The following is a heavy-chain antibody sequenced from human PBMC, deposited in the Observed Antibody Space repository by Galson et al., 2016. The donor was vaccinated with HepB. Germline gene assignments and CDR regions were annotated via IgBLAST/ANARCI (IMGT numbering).Heavy chain of an antibody. CDR2: IYGGDSDT. J-gene: IGHJ3*02. CDR3: ARQTHDDSSANPFDI. Sequence: QSGAEVKKPGEYLKISCKGSGYSFTNYWIGWVRQMPGKGLEWMGIIYGGDSDTRYSTLFQGQVTISADKSISTAYLQWTRLKASDTAMYYCARQTHDDSSANPFDIWGQGTMVTVSS. V-gene: IGHV5-51*01. CDR1: GYSFTNYW. D-gene: IGHD3-22*01.